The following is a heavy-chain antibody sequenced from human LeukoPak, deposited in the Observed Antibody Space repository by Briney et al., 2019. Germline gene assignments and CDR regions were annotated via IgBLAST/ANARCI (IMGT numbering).Heavy chain of an antibody. Sequence: ASVKVSCKASGYTFTSNYIHWVRQAPGQGLEWMGMIYPRDGSTSYAQKFQGRVAVTRDTSTSTVHMELSGLRSEDTAVYYCARDQEGFDYWGQGTLVTVSS. V-gene: IGHV1-46*01. J-gene: IGHJ4*02. CDR1: GYTFTSNY. CDR3: ARDQEGFDY. CDR2: IYPRDGST.